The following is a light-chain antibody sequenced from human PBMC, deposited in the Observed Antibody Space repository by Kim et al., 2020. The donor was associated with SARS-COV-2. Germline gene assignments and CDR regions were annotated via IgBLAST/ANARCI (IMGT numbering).Light chain of an antibody. CDR2: DVS. V-gene: IGLV2-14*01. CDR3: LSYTSTSTYV. Sequence: QSASVSGSPGQAITISCTGTTSDVGGYKYVSWYQQHPGKVPKLLIFDVSQRPSGVSNRFSGSKSGNTASLTISGLQAGDEADYYCLSYTSTSTYVFGSGTKVTVL. CDR1: TSDVGGYKY. J-gene: IGLJ1*01.